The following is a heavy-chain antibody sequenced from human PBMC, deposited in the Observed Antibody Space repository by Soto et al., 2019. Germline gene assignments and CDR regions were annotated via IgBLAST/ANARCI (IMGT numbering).Heavy chain of an antibody. Sequence: QLVQSGAEVQKSGASVKVSCKASGYSFTSQRINWVRQAPGQGLEWMGSISPYNDNTNYAQGIEGRDTMTANTSTNTAYMELRSLKSADTAVYYCATANGSYRPLSFCGQGTLVTVSS. CDR2: ISPYNDNT. D-gene: IGHD1-26*01. CDR3: ATANGSYRPLSF. J-gene: IGHJ4*02. V-gene: IGHV1-18*01. CDR1: GYSFTSQR.